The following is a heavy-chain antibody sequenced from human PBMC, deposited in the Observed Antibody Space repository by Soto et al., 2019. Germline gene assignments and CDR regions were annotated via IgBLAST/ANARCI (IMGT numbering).Heavy chain of an antibody. Sequence: QVQLVESGGGVVQPGGSLRLSCAASGFTFSSYGMHWVRQAPGKGLEWVAVIWYDGSNKYYADSVKGRFTISRDNSKNTLYLQMNCLTAEKTVVYYCARWRIAARDYWGQGTLVTVSS. CDR2: IWYDGSNK. CDR1: GFTFSSYG. D-gene: IGHD6-13*01. CDR3: ARWRIAARDY. V-gene: IGHV3-33*01. J-gene: IGHJ4*02.